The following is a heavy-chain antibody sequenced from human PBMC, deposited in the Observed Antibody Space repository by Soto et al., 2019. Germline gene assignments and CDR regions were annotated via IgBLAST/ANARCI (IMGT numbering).Heavy chain of an antibody. D-gene: IGHD3-10*01. Sequence: PGGSLRLSCEASGSTFGTTDMSWVRQAPGPVLEWLSTIDGSGRITYYAESVTGRFTTSRDNSRNTVDLQRNSLRGDDTALYYCVKNSAWFNTWGQGALLTVSS. J-gene: IGHJ5*02. V-gene: IGHV3-23*01. CDR3: VKNSAWFNT. CDR1: GSTFGTTD. CDR2: IDGSGRIT.